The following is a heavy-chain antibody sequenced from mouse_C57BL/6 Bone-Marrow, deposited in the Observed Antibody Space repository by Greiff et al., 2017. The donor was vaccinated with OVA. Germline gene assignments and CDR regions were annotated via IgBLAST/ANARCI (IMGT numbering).Heavy chain of an antibody. J-gene: IGHJ4*01. V-gene: IGHV1-53*01. Sequence: VQLQQPGTELVKPGASVKLSCKASGYTFTSYWMHWVKQRPGQGLEWIGNINPSNGGTNYNEKFKSKATLTVDKSFSTAYMQLSSLTSEDSAVYYCARYYYGSSYAMDYWGQGTSVTVSS. CDR3: ARYYYGSSYAMDY. D-gene: IGHD1-1*01. CDR1: GYTFTSYW. CDR2: INPSNGGT.